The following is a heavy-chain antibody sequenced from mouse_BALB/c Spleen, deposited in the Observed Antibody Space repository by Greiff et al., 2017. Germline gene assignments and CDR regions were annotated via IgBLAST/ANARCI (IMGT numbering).Heavy chain of an antibody. V-gene: IGHV1S29*02. D-gene: IGHD1-2*01. CDR3: ARSSTAQFAY. J-gene: IGHJ3*01. CDR1: GYTFTDYN. Sequence: EVQLQQSGPELVKPGASVKISCKASGYTFTDYNMHWVKQSHGKSLEWIGYIYPYNGGTGYNQKFKSKATLTVDNSSSTAYMELRSLTSEDSAVYYCARSSTAQFAYWGQGTLVTVSA. CDR2: IYPYNGGT.